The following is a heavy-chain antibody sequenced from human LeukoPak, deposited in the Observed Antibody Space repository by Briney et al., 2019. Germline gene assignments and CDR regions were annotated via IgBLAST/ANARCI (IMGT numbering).Heavy chain of an antibody. V-gene: IGHV3-48*01. CDR2: ISSSSSTI. CDR3: AKDETTPAGPFDY. D-gene: IGHD2-15*01. J-gene: IGHJ4*02. CDR1: GFTFSSYS. Sequence: GGSLRLSCAASGFTFSSYSMNWVRQAPGKGLEWVSYISSSSSTIYYADSVKGRFTISRDNSKNTLFLQMNSLRAEDTAVYYCAKDETTPAGPFDYWGQGTLVTVSS.